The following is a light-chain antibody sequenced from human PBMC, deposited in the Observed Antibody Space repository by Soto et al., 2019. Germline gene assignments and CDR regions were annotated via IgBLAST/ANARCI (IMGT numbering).Light chain of an antibody. J-gene: IGLJ1*01. CDR1: SSEVGAYNY. CDR2: DVS. Sequence: QSALTQPASVSGSPGQSITISCTGTSSEVGAYNYVSWYQQHPGKVPKLMIYDVSDRPSGVSNRFSGSKSVNTASLTISGLQAEDEADYYCSSFTRSNSYVFGTGTKVTVL. V-gene: IGLV2-14*03. CDR3: SSFTRSNSYV.